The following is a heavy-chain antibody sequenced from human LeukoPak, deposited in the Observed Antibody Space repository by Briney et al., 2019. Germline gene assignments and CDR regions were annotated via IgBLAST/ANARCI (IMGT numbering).Heavy chain of an antibody. CDR2: IVVGSGNT. J-gene: IGHJ4*02. CDR3: AADPGYYYDSSGYST. CDR1: GFTFTSSA. Sequence: SVKVSCKASGFTFTSSAMQWVRQARGQRLEWIGWIVVGSGNTNYAQKFQERVTITRDMSTSTAYMELSSLRSEDTAVYYCAADPGYYYDSSGYSTRGQGTLVTVSS. V-gene: IGHV1-58*02. D-gene: IGHD3-22*01.